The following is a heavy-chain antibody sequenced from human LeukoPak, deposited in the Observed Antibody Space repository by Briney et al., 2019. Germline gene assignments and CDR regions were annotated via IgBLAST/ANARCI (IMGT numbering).Heavy chain of an antibody. CDR1: GGTFSSYA. Sequence: SVKVSCKASGGTFSSYAISWVRQAPGQGLKWMGGIIPIFGTANYAQRFQGRVTITTDESTSTAYMELSSLRSEDTAVYYCASYYDSSGYDYWGQGTLVTVSS. CDR3: ASYYDSSGYDY. CDR2: IIPIFGTA. J-gene: IGHJ4*02. V-gene: IGHV1-69*05. D-gene: IGHD3-22*01.